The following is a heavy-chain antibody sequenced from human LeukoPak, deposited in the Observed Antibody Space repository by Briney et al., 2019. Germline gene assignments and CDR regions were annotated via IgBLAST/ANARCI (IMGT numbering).Heavy chain of an antibody. CDR1: GYSITNGYY. D-gene: IGHD5-12*01. Sequence: SETLSLTCTVSGYSITNGYYWGWIRQPPGKGLEWIGSIYYSGSTSYNPSLKSRVTISVDTSKNQFSLKLSSVTAADTAVYYCARLPTITFFDYWGQGTLVTVSS. J-gene: IGHJ4*02. CDR2: IYYSGST. V-gene: IGHV4-38-2*02. CDR3: ARLPTITFFDY.